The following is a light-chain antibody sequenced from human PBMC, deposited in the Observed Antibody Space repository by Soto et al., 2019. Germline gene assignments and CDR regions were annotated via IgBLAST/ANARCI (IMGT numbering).Light chain of an antibody. CDR2: AAS. J-gene: IGKJ3*01. CDR3: QEYSKWPLFT. Sequence: EIVVTQSPGILSVSPGDRATLSCRASQSVSTNLAWYQQKPGQAPTLLIYAASTRATGIPARFTGSGSGTDFPLPLSSLQSEDFAVYYCQEYSKWPLFTFGPGTRVDIK. CDR1: QSVSTN. V-gene: IGKV3-15*01.